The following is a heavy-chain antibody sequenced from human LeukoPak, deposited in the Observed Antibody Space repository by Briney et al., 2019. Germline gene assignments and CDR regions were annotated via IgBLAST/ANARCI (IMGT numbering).Heavy chain of an antibody. J-gene: IGHJ4*02. V-gene: IGHV3-21*01. CDR2: ISSSSSYI. CDR1: GFTFSSYA. D-gene: IGHD3-22*01. Sequence: GGSLRLSCAASGFTFSSYAMSWVRQAPGKGLEWVSSISSSSSYIYYADSVKGRFTISRDNAKNSLYLQMNSLRAEDTAVYYCARDEVDYDSSGYCFDYWGQGTLVTVSS. CDR3: ARDEVDYDSSGYCFDY.